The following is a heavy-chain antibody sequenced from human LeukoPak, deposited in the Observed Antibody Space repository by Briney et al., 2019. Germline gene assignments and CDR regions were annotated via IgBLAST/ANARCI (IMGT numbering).Heavy chain of an antibody. CDR2: IYSGGST. V-gene: IGHV3-53*01. D-gene: IGHD3-3*01. Sequence: GGSLRLSCAASGFTVSSKYMNWVRQAPGKGLEWVSLIYSGGSTYYADSVKGRFTISRANSNNTLYLQMNSLRAEDTAVYYCASQANHDFWSAIDYWGQGTLVTVSS. CDR3: ASQANHDFWSAIDY. J-gene: IGHJ4*02. CDR1: GFTVSSKY.